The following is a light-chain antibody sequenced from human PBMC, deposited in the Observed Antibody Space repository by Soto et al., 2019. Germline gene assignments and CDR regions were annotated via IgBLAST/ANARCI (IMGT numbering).Light chain of an antibody. Sequence: EIVLTQSPGTLSLSPGERATLSCRASQTVSCNFLAWFQQKPGQAPRFVIYGASSRATGIPDRFSGSGSGTDFTLTINRLEPEDFAVYYCQQYGSSPLTFGGGTKVEIK. CDR1: QTVSCNF. V-gene: IGKV3-20*01. CDR2: GAS. CDR3: QQYGSSPLT. J-gene: IGKJ4*01.